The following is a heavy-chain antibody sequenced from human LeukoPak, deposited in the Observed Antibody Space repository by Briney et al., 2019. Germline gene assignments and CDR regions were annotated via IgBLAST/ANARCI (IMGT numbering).Heavy chain of an antibody. J-gene: IGHJ4*02. CDR2: ISSSSTTR. V-gene: IGHV3-48*02. Sequence: PGGSLRLSCVVSGFTFSSCSMNWVRQAPGKGLEWVLYISSSSTTRYYADSVKGRFTISRDNAKNSLYLQMNSLRDEDSAVYYCARDPHIAAAGTIFDYWGQGTLVTVSS. D-gene: IGHD6-13*01. CDR3: ARDPHIAAAGTIFDY. CDR1: GFTFSSCS.